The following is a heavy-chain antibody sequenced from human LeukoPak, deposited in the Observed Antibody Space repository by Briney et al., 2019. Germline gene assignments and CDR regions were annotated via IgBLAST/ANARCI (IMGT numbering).Heavy chain of an antibody. CDR1: GFTFSSYW. CDR3: ARESVVEFDI. V-gene: IGHV3-74*01. J-gene: IGHJ3*02. D-gene: IGHD3-22*01. CDR2: IISDGSST. Sequence: GGSLRLSCAASGFTFSSYWMHWVRQAPGKGLVWVSRIISDGSSTSYADSVKGRFTISRDNAKNTLYLQMNSLRAEDTAVYYCARESVVEFDIWGQGTMVTVSS.